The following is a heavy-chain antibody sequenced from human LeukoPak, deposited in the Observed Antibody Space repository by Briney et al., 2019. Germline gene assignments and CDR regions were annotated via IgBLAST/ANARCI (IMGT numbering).Heavy chain of an antibody. CDR2: INHSGST. D-gene: IGHD3-3*01. CDR3: ARGQAYYDFWSGYPQPYNWFDP. Sequence: NPSETLSLTCAVYGGSFSGYYWSWIRQPPGKGLEWIGEINHSGSTNYNPSLKSRVTISVGTSKNQFSLKLSSVTAADTAVYYCARGQAYYDFWSGYPQPYNWFDPWGQGTLVTVSS. V-gene: IGHV4-34*01. J-gene: IGHJ5*02. CDR1: GGSFSGYY.